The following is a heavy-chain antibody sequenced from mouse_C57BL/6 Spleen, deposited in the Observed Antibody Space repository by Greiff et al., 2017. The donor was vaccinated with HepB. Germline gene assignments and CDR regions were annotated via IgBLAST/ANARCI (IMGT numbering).Heavy chain of an antibody. Sequence: VQLVESGAELARPGASVKLSCKASGYTFTSYGISWVKQRTGQGLEWIGEIYPRSGNTYYNEKFKGKATLTADKSSSTAYMELRSLTSEDSAVYFCARSGWDRYYFDYWGQGTTLTVSS. CDR1: GYTFTSYG. V-gene: IGHV1-81*01. CDR2: IYPRSGNT. D-gene: IGHD3-1*01. J-gene: IGHJ2*01. CDR3: ARSGWDRYYFDY.